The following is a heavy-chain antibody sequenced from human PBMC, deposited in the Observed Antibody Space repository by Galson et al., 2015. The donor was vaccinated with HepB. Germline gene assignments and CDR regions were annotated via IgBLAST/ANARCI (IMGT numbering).Heavy chain of an antibody. CDR2: ISSSSSYT. V-gene: IGHV3-11*06. J-gene: IGHJ6*02. CDR3: AREGYGGNPADYYYYYGMDV. Sequence: SLRLSCAASGFTFSDYYMSWIRQAPGKGLEWVSYISSSSSYTNYADSVKGRFTTSRDNAKNSLYLQMSSLRAEDTAVYYCAREGYGGNPADYYYYYGMDVWGQGTTVTVSS. D-gene: IGHD4-23*01. CDR1: GFTFSDYY.